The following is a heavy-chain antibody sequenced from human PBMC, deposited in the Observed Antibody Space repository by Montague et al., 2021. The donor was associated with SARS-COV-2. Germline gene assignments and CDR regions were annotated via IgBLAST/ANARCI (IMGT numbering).Heavy chain of an antibody. CDR3: ARVGRQQLVRLSGMDV. CDR2: IYYSGST. V-gene: IGHV4-39*07. J-gene: IGHJ6*01. Sequence: IYYSGSTYYNPSLKSRVTISVDTSKNQFSLKLSSVTAADTSVYYCARVGRQQLVRLSGMDVWGQGTTVNVYS. D-gene: IGHD6-13*01.